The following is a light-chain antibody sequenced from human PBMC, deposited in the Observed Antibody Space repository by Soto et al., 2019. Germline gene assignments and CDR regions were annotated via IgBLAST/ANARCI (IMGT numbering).Light chain of an antibody. CDR3: AGWDDSLSGYV. J-gene: IGLJ1*01. Sequence: QSVLTQPPSASGTPGQRVTISCSGSNSNIRSNTVNWYQQLPGTAPKLLIYSNSQRPSGVPDRFSGSKSGTSASLAISGLQSEDEADYYCAGWDDSLSGYVFGTGTKLTVL. V-gene: IGLV1-44*01. CDR2: SNS. CDR1: NSNIRSNT.